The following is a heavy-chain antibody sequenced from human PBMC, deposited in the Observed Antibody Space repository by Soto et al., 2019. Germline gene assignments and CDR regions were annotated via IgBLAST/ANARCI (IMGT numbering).Heavy chain of an antibody. D-gene: IGHD2-2*01. CDR1: GFTFSNYG. J-gene: IGHJ4*02. CDR2: IWYDGSNQ. Sequence: QVQLVESGGGVVQPGRSLRLSCAASGFTFSNYGMHWVRQAPGKGLEWVAVIWYDGSNQYYADSVKGRFTISRDNSKNTLYLQMNSLRAEDTAVYYCAREYCSSSCYFFGYWGQGTLVTVSS. CDR3: AREYCSSSCYFFGY. V-gene: IGHV3-33*01.